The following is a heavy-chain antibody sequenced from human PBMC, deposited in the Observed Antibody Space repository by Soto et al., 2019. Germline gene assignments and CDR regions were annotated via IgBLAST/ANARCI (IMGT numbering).Heavy chain of an antibody. CDR2: ISGSGGST. CDR3: AKDRVAARPSFRVVDY. J-gene: IGHJ4*02. D-gene: IGHD6-25*01. CDR1: GLTFSSYA. V-gene: IGHV3-23*01. Sequence: GGSLRLSCAASGLTFSSYAMSWVRQAPGKGLEWVSAISGSGGSTYYADSVKGRFTISRDNSKNTLYLQMNSLRAEDTAVYYCAKDRVAARPSFRVVDYWGQGTLVTVSS.